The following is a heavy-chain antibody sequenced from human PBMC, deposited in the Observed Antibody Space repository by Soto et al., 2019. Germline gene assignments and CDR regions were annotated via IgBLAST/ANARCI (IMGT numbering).Heavy chain of an antibody. V-gene: IGHV1-69*13. Sequence: SVKVSCKASGGTFSSYAISWVRQAPGQGLEWMGGIIPIFGTANYAQKFQGRVTITADESTSTAYMELSSLRSEDTAVYYCARDSRIQLWSKYYFDYWGQGTLVTVSS. D-gene: IGHD5-18*01. J-gene: IGHJ4*02. CDR1: GGTFSSYA. CDR3: ARDSRIQLWSKYYFDY. CDR2: IIPIFGTA.